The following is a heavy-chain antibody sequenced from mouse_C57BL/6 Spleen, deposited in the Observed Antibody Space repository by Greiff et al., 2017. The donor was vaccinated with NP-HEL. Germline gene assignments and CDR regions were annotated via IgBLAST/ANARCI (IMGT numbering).Heavy chain of an antibody. D-gene: IGHD1-1*01. CDR3: VVTVASYAMDY. CDR2: IRSKSNNYAT. J-gene: IGHJ4*01. Sequence: EVKLVESGGGLVQPKGSLKLSCAASGFSFNTYAMNWVRQAPGKGLEWVARIRSKSNNYATYYADSVKDRFTISRDDSESMLYLQMNNLKTDDTAMYYCVVTVASYAMDYWGQGTSVTVSS. V-gene: IGHV10-1*01. CDR1: GFSFNTYA.